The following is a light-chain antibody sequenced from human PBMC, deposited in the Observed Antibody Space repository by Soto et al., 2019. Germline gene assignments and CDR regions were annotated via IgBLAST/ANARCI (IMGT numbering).Light chain of an antibody. J-gene: IGKJ2*02. Sequence: DIQMTQSPSTLSASVGDRVTITCRASQNIDIWLAWYQQKPGKAPKLLIYKASSLESAVPSRFSGSGSGKEFTLTISSLQPDDFANDYCQQYNSYGTFGQGTKLEIK. CDR1: QNIDIW. CDR2: KAS. CDR3: QQYNSYGT. V-gene: IGKV1-5*03.